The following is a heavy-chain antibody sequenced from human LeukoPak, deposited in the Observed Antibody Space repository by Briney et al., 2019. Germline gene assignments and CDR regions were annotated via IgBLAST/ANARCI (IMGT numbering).Heavy chain of an antibody. V-gene: IGHV3-48*03. D-gene: IGHD3-10*01. CDR3: ERGPYYYGSGSYYNYFDY. CDR2: ISTGGSTI. CDR1: GFTFSNYE. Sequence: PGGSLRLSCAASGFTFSNYEMNWVRQAPGKGLEWISYISTGGSTIYYADSVKGRFTISRENAKNSLYLQMNSLRAGDTAVYYCERGPYYYGSGSYYNYFDYWGQGTLVTVSS. J-gene: IGHJ4*02.